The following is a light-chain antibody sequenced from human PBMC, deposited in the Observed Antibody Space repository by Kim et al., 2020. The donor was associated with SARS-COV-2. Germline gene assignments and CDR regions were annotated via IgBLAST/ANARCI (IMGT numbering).Light chain of an antibody. Sequence: SVSPGERATLSCRASQTVSGNLAWYQQKPGQAPRIVIYGASTRATGIPARFSGSGSGTEFTLTISSLQSEDFAVYYCQQYSHWPRTFGQGTKVDIK. J-gene: IGKJ1*01. CDR3: QQYSHWPRT. CDR2: GAS. CDR1: QTVSGN. V-gene: IGKV3-15*01.